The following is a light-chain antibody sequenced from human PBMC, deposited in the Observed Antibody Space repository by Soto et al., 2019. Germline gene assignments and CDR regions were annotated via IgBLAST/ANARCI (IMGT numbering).Light chain of an antibody. CDR2: GAS. Sequence: DIVLTQSPGTLSLSPGERATLSCRASQTVSSSSLAWYQQTPGQAPRLLIFGASTRAAGFPDRFSGSGSGTDFALTISRLEPEDFAVYYCQQYGSSPRTFGQGTKVDIK. CDR3: QQYGSSPRT. V-gene: IGKV3-20*01. CDR1: QTVSSSS. J-gene: IGKJ1*01.